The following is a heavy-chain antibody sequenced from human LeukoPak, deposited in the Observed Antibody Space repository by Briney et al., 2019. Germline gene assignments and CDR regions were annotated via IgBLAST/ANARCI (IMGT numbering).Heavy chain of an antibody. Sequence: GGSLRLSCAASGFTFSHFTINWVRQAPGKGLEWASTISGSSTYIFYADSVEGRFTISRDNSKNTLYLQMNSLRAEDTAVYYCARESRDILTGQNWFDPWGQGTLVTVSS. CDR3: ARESRDILTGQNWFDP. CDR1: GFTFSHFT. V-gene: IGHV3-21*01. J-gene: IGHJ5*02. CDR2: ISGSSTYI. D-gene: IGHD3-9*01.